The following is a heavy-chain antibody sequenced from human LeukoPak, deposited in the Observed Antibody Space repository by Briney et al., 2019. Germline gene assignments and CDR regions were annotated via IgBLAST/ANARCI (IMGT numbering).Heavy chain of an antibody. V-gene: IGHV1-69*06. J-gene: IGHJ3*02. CDR1: GGTFSSYA. CDR3: ARVWGNWNCRGAFDI. D-gene: IGHD1-1*01. Sequence: ASVKVSCKASGGTFSSYAISWVRQAPGQGLEWMGGIIPIFGTANYAQKFQGRVTITADKSTSTAYMELSSLRSEDTAVYYCARVWGNWNCRGAFDIWGQGTMVTVSS. CDR2: IIPIFGTA.